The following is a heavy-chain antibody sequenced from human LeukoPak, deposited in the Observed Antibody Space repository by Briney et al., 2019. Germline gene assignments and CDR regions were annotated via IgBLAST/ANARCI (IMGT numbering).Heavy chain of an antibody. CDR2: IGCSNGHT. CDR3: ARHGRDSGNFCAHFDY. Sequence: SGGSLRLSCAASGFNFSDYYMSWLRQAPGKGLEWISYIGCSNGHTNSADSVKGRFTISRDNAKNSLYLQMNSLRAEDTAVYYCARHGRDSGNFCAHFDYWGKGALVTVSS. D-gene: IGHD1-26*01. V-gene: IGHV3-11*06. J-gene: IGHJ4*02. CDR1: GFNFSDYY.